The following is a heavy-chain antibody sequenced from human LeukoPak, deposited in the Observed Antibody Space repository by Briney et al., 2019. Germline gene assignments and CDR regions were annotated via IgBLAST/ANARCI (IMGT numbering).Heavy chain of an antibody. CDR1: GGSISSYY. CDR2: IYYSGST. V-gene: IGHV4-59*01. J-gene: IGHJ2*01. D-gene: IGHD6-19*01. CDR3: ARATRAVAGQDFDL. Sequence: SETLSLTCTVSGGSISSYYWSWIRQPPGKGLEWIGYIYYSGSTNYNPSLKSRVTISVDTSKNQFSLKLSSVTAADTAAYYCARATRAVAGQDFDLWGRGTLVTVSS.